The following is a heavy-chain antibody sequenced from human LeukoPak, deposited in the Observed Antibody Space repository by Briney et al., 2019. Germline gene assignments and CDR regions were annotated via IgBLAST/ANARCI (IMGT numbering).Heavy chain of an antibody. D-gene: IGHD6-13*01. Sequence: PGGSLRLSCAASGFTFSAYAMSWVRQAPGKGLEWVSAISGSGRKTYYADSVKGRFTISRDNSKNTLYLQMNSLRAEDTAVYYCVKDYATIAAAANPLFDYWGQGALVTVSS. J-gene: IGHJ4*02. V-gene: IGHV3-23*01. CDR1: GFTFSAYA. CDR3: VKDYATIAAAANPLFDY. CDR2: ISGSGRKT.